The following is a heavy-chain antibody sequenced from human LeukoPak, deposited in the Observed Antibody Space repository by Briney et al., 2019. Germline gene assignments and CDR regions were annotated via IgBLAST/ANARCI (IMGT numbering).Heavy chain of an antibody. J-gene: IGHJ4*02. D-gene: IGHD2-21*01. CDR1: GFTFTSSA. CDR2: IVVGSGNT. Sequence: SVKVSCKASGFTFTSSAMQWVRQARGQRREGIGWIVVGSGNTNYAQKFQERVTITRDMSTSTAYMELSSLRSEDTAVYYCAEDLKDVVDRVPAYYFDYWGQGTLVTVSS. V-gene: IGHV1-58*02. CDR3: AEDLKDVVDRVPAYYFDY.